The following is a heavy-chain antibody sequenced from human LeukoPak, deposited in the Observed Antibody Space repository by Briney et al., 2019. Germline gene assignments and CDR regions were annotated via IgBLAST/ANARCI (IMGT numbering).Heavy chain of an antibody. CDR2: IHFSGST. V-gene: IGHV4-61*01. CDR3: ARDLGGIYFDY. Sequence: SETLSLTCSVSGGSVSSGISYWSWIRQPPGKGLEWIGSIHFSGSTNYNPSLRSRVTISVDTSKNQLSLKLSSVTAADTAVYYCARDLGGIYFDYWGQGTLVTVSS. J-gene: IGHJ4*02. D-gene: IGHD1-26*01. CDR1: GGSVSSGISY.